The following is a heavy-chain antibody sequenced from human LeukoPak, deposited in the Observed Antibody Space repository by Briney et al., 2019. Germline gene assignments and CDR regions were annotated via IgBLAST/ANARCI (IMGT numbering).Heavy chain of an antibody. CDR1: GYTFTGYY. J-gene: IGHJ6*03. CDR2: INPNSGGT. V-gene: IGHV1-2*02. Sequence: ASVKVSCKASGYTFTGYYIHWVRQAPGQGLEWMGWINPNSGGTNYAQKFQGRVTMTRDTSISTAYMELSRLRSDDTAVYYCARAYFWSGSYTGTYYMDVWGKGTTVTVSS. D-gene: IGHD3-3*01. CDR3: ARAYFWSGSYTGTYYMDV.